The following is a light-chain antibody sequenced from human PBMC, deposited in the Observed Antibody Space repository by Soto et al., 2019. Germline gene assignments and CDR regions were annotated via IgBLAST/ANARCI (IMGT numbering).Light chain of an antibody. J-gene: IGLJ3*02. CDR2: EVS. CDR3: QSYDRSLSGSV. Sequence: QSALTQPASVSGSPGQSITISCTGTSSDVGGHNYVSWYQQHPGKAPKLMVYEVSDRPSGVSNRFSGSKSGTSASLAITGLQAEDEADYYCQSYDRSLSGSVFGGGTKLTVL. CDR1: SSDVGGHNY. V-gene: IGLV2-14*01.